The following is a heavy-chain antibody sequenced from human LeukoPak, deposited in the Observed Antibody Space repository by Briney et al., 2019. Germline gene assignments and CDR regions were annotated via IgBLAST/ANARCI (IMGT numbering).Heavy chain of an antibody. J-gene: IGHJ4*02. D-gene: IGHD3-22*01. CDR2: INPNSGGT. CDR1: GYTFTGYY. Sequence: ASVKVSCKASGYTFTGYYMHWVRQATGLGLEWIGWINPNSGGTNYAQKFQGRVTMTRDTSISTAYMELSRLRSEDTAVYYCARDPKDDTSGYYYFDYWGQGTLVTVSS. CDR3: ARDPKDDTSGYYYFDY. V-gene: IGHV1-2*02.